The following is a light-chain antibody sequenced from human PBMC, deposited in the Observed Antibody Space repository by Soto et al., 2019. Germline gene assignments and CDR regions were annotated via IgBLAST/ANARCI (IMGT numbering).Light chain of an antibody. CDR2: DVS. CDR3: SSYTCSSTLV. J-gene: IGLJ2*01. V-gene: IGLV2-14*01. Sequence: QSALTQPASVSGSPGQSITISCTGTSSDVGSFNYVSWYQQHPGKAPKLIIYDVSNRPSGVSNRFSGSKSGNTASLTISGLQAEDEADYYCSSYTCSSTLVFGGGTKLTVL. CDR1: SSDVGSFNY.